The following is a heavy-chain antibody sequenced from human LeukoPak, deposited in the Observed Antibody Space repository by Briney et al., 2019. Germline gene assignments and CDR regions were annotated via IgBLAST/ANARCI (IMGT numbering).Heavy chain of an antibody. CDR1: GYTFTSYY. CDR3: ARGGSSDSGSYYEVYYYYYYMDV. CDR2: INPSGGST. J-gene: IGHJ6*03. Sequence: ASVKVSCKASGYTFTSYYMHWVRQAPGQGLDRMGIINPSGGSTSYAQKFQGRVTMTRDMSTSTVYMELSSLRSEDTAVYYCARGGSSDSGSYYEVYYYYYYMDVWGKGTTVTVSS. V-gene: IGHV1-46*01. D-gene: IGHD1-26*01.